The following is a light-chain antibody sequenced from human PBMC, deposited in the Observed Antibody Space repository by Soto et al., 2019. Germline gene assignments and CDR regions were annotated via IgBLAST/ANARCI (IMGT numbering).Light chain of an antibody. Sequence: EIVLTQSPATLSLSPGERATLSCRASQSLNSYLAWFQQKPGQPPRLLIYDASNRATGIPARFSGSGSGTDFTLTIISLEPADFAVYYCQQRRDWPLTFGGGTKVEIK. CDR2: DAS. CDR3: QQRRDWPLT. CDR1: QSLNSY. J-gene: IGKJ4*01. V-gene: IGKV3-11*01.